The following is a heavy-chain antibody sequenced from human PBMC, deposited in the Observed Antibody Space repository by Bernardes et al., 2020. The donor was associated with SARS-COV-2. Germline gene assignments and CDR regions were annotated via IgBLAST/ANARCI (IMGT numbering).Heavy chain of an antibody. Sequence: SETLSLTRAVYGESFSAYYWTWIRQPPGEGLEWIGEINHNTGTTNYNPSLKSRVTISEDTSKNHFSLRLSSVTAADTAVYFCARGFGDPGGFDPWGQGTLVTVSS. CDR3: ARGFGDPGGFDP. J-gene: IGHJ5*02. D-gene: IGHD2-21*02. V-gene: IGHV4-34*01. CDR1: GESFSAYY. CDR2: INHNTGTT.